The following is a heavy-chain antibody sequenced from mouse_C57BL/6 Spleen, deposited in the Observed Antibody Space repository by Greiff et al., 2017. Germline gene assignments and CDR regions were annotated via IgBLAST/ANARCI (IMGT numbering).Heavy chain of an antibody. CDR3: ARYPAIYWYFDV. D-gene: IGHD1-2*01. Sequence: EVMLVESGGGLVQPGGSLSLSCAASGFTFTDYYMSWVRQPPGKALEWLGFIRNKANGYTTEYSASVKGRFTISRDNSQSILYLQMNALRAEDSANYYCARYPAIYWYFDVWGTGTTVNVSS. CDR2: IRNKANGYTT. CDR1: GFTFTDYY. J-gene: IGHJ1*03. V-gene: IGHV7-3*01.